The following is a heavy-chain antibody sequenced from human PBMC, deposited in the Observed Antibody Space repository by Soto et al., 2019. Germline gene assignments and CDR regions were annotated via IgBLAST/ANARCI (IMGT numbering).Heavy chain of an antibody. J-gene: IGHJ3*02. Sequence: ASVKVSCKASGYTFTSYGISWVRQAPGQGLEWMGWISAYNGNTNYAQKLQGRVTMTTDTSTSTAYMELRSLRSDDTAVYYCAREDDYGDYKDAFDIWGQGTMVTVS. CDR2: ISAYNGNT. CDR3: AREDDYGDYKDAFDI. V-gene: IGHV1-18*01. D-gene: IGHD4-17*01. CDR1: GYTFTSYG.